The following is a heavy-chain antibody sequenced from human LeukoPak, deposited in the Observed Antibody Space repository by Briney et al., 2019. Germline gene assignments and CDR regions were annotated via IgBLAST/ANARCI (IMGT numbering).Heavy chain of an antibody. V-gene: IGHV1-69*06. J-gene: IGHJ4*02. D-gene: IGHD3-22*01. CDR3: ATPGTTYYYDSSGYYYDYFDY. CDR2: IIPIFGTA. Sequence: GSSVKVSCKASGGTFSSYASSWVRQAPGQGLEWMGRIIPIFGTANYAQKFQGRVTITADKSTSTAYMELSSLRSEDTAVYYCATPGTTYYYDSSGYYYDYFDYWGQGTLVTVSS. CDR1: GGTFSSYA.